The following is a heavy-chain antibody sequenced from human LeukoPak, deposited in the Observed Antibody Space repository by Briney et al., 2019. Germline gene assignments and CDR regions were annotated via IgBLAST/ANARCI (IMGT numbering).Heavy chain of an antibody. D-gene: IGHD6-13*01. Sequence: PSETLSLSCAAYGGSFSGYYWSWIRQPPGKGLEWIGEINQSGSTNYNPSLKSRITISVDTSKNQFSLKLTSVTAADTALYYCARGIAAAGHFDYWGQGTLVTVSS. CDR2: INQSGST. CDR1: GGSFSGYY. CDR3: ARGIAAAGHFDY. J-gene: IGHJ4*02. V-gene: IGHV4-34*01.